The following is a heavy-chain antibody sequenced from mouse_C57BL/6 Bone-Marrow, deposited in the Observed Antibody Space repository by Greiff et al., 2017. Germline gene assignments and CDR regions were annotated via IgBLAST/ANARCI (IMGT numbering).Heavy chain of an antibody. J-gene: IGHJ3*01. CDR1: GFSLTSYG. CDR2: IWSGGST. V-gene: IGHV2-2*01. Sequence: QVQLKESGPGLVQPSQSLSITCTVSGFSLTSYGVHWVRQSPGKGLEWLGVIWSGGSTDYNAAFISRLSISKDNSKSQVFFKMNSLQADDTAIYYCARSYGSSLAWFAYWGQGTLVTVSA. CDR3: ARSYGSSLAWFAY. D-gene: IGHD1-1*01.